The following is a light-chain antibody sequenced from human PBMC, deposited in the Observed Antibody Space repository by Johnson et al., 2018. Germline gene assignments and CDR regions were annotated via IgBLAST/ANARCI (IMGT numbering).Light chain of an antibody. CDR2: ENN. Sequence: QSVLTQPPSVSAAPGQKVTISCSGSSPNIGNNYVSWYQQLPGTAPKLLIYENNKRPSGIPDRFSGSKSGTSATLGITGLQTGDEADYYCGTWDSSLSAGNVVGTGTKVTGL. CDR3: GTWDSSLSAGNV. J-gene: IGLJ1*01. CDR1: SPNIGNNY. V-gene: IGLV1-51*02.